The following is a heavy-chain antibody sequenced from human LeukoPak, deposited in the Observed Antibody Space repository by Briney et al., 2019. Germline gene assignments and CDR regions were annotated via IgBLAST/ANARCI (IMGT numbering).Heavy chain of an antibody. J-gene: IGHJ4*02. CDR1: GFTFSSYG. CDR3: AKDYYGSGKGYYFDY. V-gene: IGHV3-30*02. D-gene: IGHD3-10*01. Sequence: GGSLRLSCAASGFTFSSYGMHWVRQAPGKGLEWVAFIRYDGISKYYADSVKGRFTISRDNSKNTLYLQMNSLRAEDTAVYYCAKDYYGSGKGYYFDYWGQGTLVTVSS. CDR2: IRYDGISK.